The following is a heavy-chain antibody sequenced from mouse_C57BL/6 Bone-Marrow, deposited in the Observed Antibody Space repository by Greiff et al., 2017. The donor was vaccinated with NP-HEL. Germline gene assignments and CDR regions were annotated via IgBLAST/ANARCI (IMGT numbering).Heavy chain of an antibody. D-gene: IGHD2-3*01. CDR1: GYTFTSYG. V-gene: IGHV1-81*01. Sequence: QVQLQQSGAELARPGASVKLSCKASGYTFTSYGISWVKQRTGQGLEWIGEIYPRSGNTYYNEKFKGKATLTADKSSSTAYMELGSLTSEDSAVYFCARRWLLFWYFDVWGTGTTVTVSS. CDR3: ARRWLLFWYFDV. J-gene: IGHJ1*03. CDR2: IYPRSGNT.